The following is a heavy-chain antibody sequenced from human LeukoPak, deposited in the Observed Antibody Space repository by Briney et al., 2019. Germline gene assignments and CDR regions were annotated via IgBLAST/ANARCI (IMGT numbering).Heavy chain of an antibody. CDR3: ARDNLYCSGGSRYFFFDP. Sequence: GGSLRLSCAASGFTFSNYWMHWVRQGPGKGLVWVSRINSDGSSTRYADSVRGRFTISRDNAKNTLYLQMNSLRVEDTAVYYCARDNLYCSGGSRYFFFDPWGREPWSPSPQ. CDR2: INSDGSST. CDR1: GFTFSNYW. J-gene: IGHJ5*02. V-gene: IGHV3-74*01. D-gene: IGHD2-15*01.